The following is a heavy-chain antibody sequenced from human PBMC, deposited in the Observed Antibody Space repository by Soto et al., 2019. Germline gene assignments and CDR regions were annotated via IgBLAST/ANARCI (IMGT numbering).Heavy chain of an antibody. V-gene: IGHV3-53*01. CDR2: IFIGGTT. CDR1: GFTVSSSQ. D-gene: IGHD3-9*01. J-gene: IGHJ4*02. Sequence: PGGSLRLSCAASGFTVSSSQMTWVRQAPGKALEWVSLIFIGGTTQYAVSVKGRFTISRDYSRNTVFLQMNSLRAEDTAVYYCAKLPQYDILTGYLNYFDYWGQGTLVTVSS. CDR3: AKLPQYDILTGYLNYFDY.